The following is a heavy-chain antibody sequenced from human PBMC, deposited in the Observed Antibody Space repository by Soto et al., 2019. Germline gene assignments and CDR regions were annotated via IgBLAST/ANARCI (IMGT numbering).Heavy chain of an antibody. J-gene: IGHJ5*02. V-gene: IGHV4-39*02. D-gene: IGHD4-17*01. CDR1: GGSISSSSYY. CDR2: FYYSGST. CDR3: AREVDYGENWFDP. Sequence: PSETLSLTCTVSGGSISSSSYYWGWIRQPPGKGLEWIGTFYYSGSTYYNPSLKSRVTISVDTSKNQFSLKLSSVTAADTAVYYCAREVDYGENWFDPWGQGTLVTVSS.